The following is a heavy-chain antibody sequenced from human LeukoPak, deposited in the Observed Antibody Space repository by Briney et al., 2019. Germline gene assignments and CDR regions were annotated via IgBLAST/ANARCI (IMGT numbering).Heavy chain of an antibody. Sequence: SETLSLTCTVSGASLNSYYWSWIRQPAGKGLEWIGRIYSGGSTNYNPSLKSRVTLSVDTSKNQFSLRLSSLTVADTAVYYCAREGRYGDYEGYWGQGTLVTVTS. CDR2: IYSGGST. J-gene: IGHJ4*02. CDR3: AREGRYGDYEGY. D-gene: IGHD4-17*01. CDR1: GASLNSYY. V-gene: IGHV4-4*07.